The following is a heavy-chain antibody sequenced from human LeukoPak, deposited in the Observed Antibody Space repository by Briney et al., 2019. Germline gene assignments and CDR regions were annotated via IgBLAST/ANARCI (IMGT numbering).Heavy chain of an antibody. CDR2: IRYDGSNK. CDR3: AKRDRNDFWSGYYMDY. J-gene: IGHJ4*02. V-gene: IGHV3-30*02. D-gene: IGHD3-3*01. CDR1: GFTFSSYW. Sequence: GGSLRLSCAASGFTFSSYWMSWVRQAPGKGLEWVAFIRYDGSNKYYADSVKGRFTISRDNSKNTLYLQMNSLRAEDTAVYYCAKRDRNDFWSGYYMDYWGQGTLVTVSS.